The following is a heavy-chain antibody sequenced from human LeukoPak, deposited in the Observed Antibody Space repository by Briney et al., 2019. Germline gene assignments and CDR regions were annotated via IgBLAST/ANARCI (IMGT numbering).Heavy chain of an antibody. D-gene: IGHD3-9*01. V-gene: IGHV3-74*01. Sequence: GGSLRLSCAASGFTFSSYSMHWVRQAPGKGLVWVSRIISDGSSTSYADSVKGRFTISRDNAKNTLYLQMNSLRAEDTAVYYCARGYDILAGYYKGGYFYYCGQGALVAVSS. CDR1: GFTFSSYS. J-gene: IGHJ4*02. CDR2: IISDGSST. CDR3: ARGYDILAGYYKGGYFYY.